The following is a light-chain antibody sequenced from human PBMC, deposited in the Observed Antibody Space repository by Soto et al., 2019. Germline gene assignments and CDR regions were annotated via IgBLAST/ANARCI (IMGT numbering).Light chain of an antibody. Sequence: QSVLTQPPSVSGAPGQRVTISCTGSSSNIGAGYDVHWYQQLPGTAPKLLIYGNSNRPSGVPDRFSGSKSGTSASLAITGLQAEDEADYYSQSYDSGLSGSVFGGGAKLPVL. CDR3: QSYDSGLSGSV. CDR2: GNS. V-gene: IGLV1-40*01. J-gene: IGLJ3*02. CDR1: SSNIGAGYD.